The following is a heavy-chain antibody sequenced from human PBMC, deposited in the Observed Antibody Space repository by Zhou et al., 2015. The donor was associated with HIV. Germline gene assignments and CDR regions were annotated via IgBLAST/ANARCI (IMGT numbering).Heavy chain of an antibody. V-gene: IGHV1-69*06. J-gene: IGHJ4*02. CDR1: GGTFSTYS. CDR3: TRGRWEVPDAY. Sequence: QLVQSGAEVKKPGSSVRVSCKASGGTFSTYSISWVRQAPGQGLEWMGGITPIIGTAKYAQKFQGRVTIIADRSTNTAYMQLSGLTSEDTAIYYCTRGRWEVPDAYWGQGTLVTVSP. CDR2: ITPIIGTA. D-gene: IGHD1-26*01.